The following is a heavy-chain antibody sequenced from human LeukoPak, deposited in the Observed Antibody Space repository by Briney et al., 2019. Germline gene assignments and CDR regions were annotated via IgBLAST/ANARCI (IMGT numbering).Heavy chain of an antibody. CDR2: IYYSGST. CDR3: AGTLYSSSWYGPLNYYYYGMDV. V-gene: IGHV4-59*01. D-gene: IGHD6-13*01. CDR1: GGSISGYY. Sequence: PSETLSLTCTVSGGSISGYYWSWIRQPPGKGLEWIGYIYYSGSTNYNPSLKSRVTISVDTSKNQFSLKLSSVTAADTAVYYCAGTLYSSSWYGPLNYYYYGMDVWGQGTTVTVSS. J-gene: IGHJ6*02.